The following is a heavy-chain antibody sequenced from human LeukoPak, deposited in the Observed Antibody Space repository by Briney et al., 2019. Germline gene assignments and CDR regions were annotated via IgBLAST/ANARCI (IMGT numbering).Heavy chain of an antibody. CDR2: ISSSGSTI. J-gene: IGHJ4*02. CDR1: GFTFSDYY. V-gene: IGHV3-11*01. Sequence: PGGSLRLSCATSGFTFSDYYMSWIRQAQWKGLELVSYISSSGSTIYYADSVKVRFTISRDNAKNSLYLQMNSLKDEDTAVYYCARWDGYNYIFLEFWGQGTLVTVSS. CDR3: ARWDGYNYIFLEF. D-gene: IGHD5-24*01.